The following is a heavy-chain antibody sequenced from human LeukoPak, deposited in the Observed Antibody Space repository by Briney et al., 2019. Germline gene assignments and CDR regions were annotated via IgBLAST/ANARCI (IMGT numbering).Heavy chain of an antibody. D-gene: IGHD1-26*01. CDR2: IYHSGST. V-gene: IGHV4-39*07. J-gene: IGHJ1*01. Sequence: SETLSLTCTVSGGSISSSSYYWGWIRQPPGKGLEWIGSIYHSGSTYYNPSLKSRVTISVDTSKNHFSLRLSSVTAADTAVYYCARRSGSYRAGAEYFQHWGQGTLVTVSS. CDR3: ARRSGSYRAGAEYFQH. CDR1: GGSISSSSYY.